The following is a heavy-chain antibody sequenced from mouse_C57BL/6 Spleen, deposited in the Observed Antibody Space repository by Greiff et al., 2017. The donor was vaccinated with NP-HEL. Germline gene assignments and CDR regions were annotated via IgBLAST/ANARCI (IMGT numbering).Heavy chain of an antibody. D-gene: IGHD1-1*01. V-gene: IGHV1-15*01. Sequence: VQLQQSGAELVRPGASVTLSCKASGYTFTDYEMHWVKQTPVHGLEWIGAIDPETGGTAYNEKFKGKATLTADKSSSTAYMELRSLTSEDSAVYFCAREDYYGSSYPYYFDYWGQGTTLTVSS. J-gene: IGHJ2*01. CDR3: AREDYYGSSYPYYFDY. CDR1: GYTFTDYE. CDR2: IDPETGGT.